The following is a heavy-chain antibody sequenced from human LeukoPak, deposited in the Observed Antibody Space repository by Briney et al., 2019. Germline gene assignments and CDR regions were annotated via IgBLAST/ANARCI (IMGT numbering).Heavy chain of an antibody. Sequence: ASVKVSCKASGYTFTSYDINWVRQATGQGLEWMGWMNPNSGNTGYAQKFQGRVTITRNTSISTAYMELSSLRSEDTAVYYCARLGYYYGSGSYYTSYYYYMDVWGKGTTVTVSS. CDR1: GYTFTSYD. D-gene: IGHD3-10*01. V-gene: IGHV1-8*03. CDR2: MNPNSGNT. CDR3: ARLGYYYGSGSYYTSYYYYMDV. J-gene: IGHJ6*03.